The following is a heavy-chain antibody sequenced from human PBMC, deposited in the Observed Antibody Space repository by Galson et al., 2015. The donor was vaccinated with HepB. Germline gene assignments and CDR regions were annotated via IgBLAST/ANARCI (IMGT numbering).Heavy chain of an antibody. V-gene: IGHV5-51*03. CDR2: IYPGDSDT. D-gene: IGHD6-25*01. Sequence: QSGAEVKKPGESLKISCKGSGYSFSSYWIGWVRLMPGKGLEWMGIIYPGDSDTKYSPSFQGQVTISADKSISTAYLQWSTLKSSDTAMYYCAAATGTLYFQQWGQGTLVTVSS. CDR1: GYSFSSYW. CDR3: AAATGTLYFQQ. J-gene: IGHJ1*01.